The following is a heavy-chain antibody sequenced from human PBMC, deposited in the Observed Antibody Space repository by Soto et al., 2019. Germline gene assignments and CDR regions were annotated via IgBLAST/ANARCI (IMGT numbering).Heavy chain of an antibody. CDR3: ARRVGYYYYGTDF. D-gene: IGHD2-15*01. CDR2: IYYSGST. V-gene: IGHV4-59*08. CDR1: GGSISRYY. J-gene: IGHJ6*04. Sequence: SETLSLTCTVSGGSISRYYWSWIRQPPGKGLEWIGYIYYSGSTNYNPSLKSRVTISVDTSKNRFSLKLSPVTAADTAVYYCARRVGYYYYGTDFWGKGTTVTVSS.